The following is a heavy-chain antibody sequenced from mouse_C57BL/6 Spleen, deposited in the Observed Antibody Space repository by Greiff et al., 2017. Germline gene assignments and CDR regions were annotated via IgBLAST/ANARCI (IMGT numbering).Heavy chain of an antibody. CDR3: AREDYDGYYYAMDY. D-gene: IGHD2-3*01. J-gene: IGHJ4*01. CDR1: GYTFTDYY. CDR2: INPNNGGT. Sequence: EVQLQQSGPELVKPGASVKISCKASGYTFTDYYMNWVKQSHGKSLEWIGDINPNNGGTSYNQKFKGKATLTVDKSSSTAYMELRSLTSEDSAVYYCAREDYDGYYYAMDYCGQGTSVTVSS. V-gene: IGHV1-26*01.